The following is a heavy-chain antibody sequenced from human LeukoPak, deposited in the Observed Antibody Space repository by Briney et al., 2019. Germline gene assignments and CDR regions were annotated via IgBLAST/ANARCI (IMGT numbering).Heavy chain of an antibody. CDR2: ISYDGSNK. Sequence: GRSLRLSCAASGFTFSSYGMHWVRQAPGKGLEWVAVISYDGSNKYYADSVNGRFTISRDNSKNTLYLQMNSLRAEDTAVYYCAKEAYSGYDPEIHFDYWGQGTLVTVSS. V-gene: IGHV3-30*18. CDR3: AKEAYSGYDPEIHFDY. J-gene: IGHJ4*02. D-gene: IGHD5-12*01. CDR1: GFTFSSYG.